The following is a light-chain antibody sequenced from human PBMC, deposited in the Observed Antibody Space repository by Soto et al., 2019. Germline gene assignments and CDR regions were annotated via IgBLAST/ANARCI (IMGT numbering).Light chain of an antibody. CDR2: DAS. CDR3: QQYNRYSFT. CDR1: QSISRW. Sequence: DIRMTQSPSTLSASVGDRVTITCRARQSISRWLAWYQQKPGKAPNLLIYDASSLESGVPSRFSGSGSGTELTITISSLQPDDFATYYCQQYNRYSFTCGGGPEVDIK. J-gene: IGKJ4*01. V-gene: IGKV1-5*01.